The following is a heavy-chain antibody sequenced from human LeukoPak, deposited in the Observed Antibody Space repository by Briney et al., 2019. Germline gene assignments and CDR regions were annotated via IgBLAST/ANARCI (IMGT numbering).Heavy chain of an antibody. Sequence: SETLSLTCTVSGGSISSSSYYWGWIRQPPGKGLEWIGSIYYSGSTYYNPSLKSRVTISVDTSKNQFSLKLSSVTAADTAVYYCAGDRRDYYDSSGYDYWGQGTLVTVSS. CDR2: IYYSGST. CDR3: AGDRRDYYDSSGYDY. CDR1: GGSISSSSYY. J-gene: IGHJ4*02. D-gene: IGHD3-22*01. V-gene: IGHV4-39*07.